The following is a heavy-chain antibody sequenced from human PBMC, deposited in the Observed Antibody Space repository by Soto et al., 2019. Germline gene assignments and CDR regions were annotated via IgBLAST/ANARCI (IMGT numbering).Heavy chain of an antibody. CDR2: IIPIFGTA. J-gene: IGHJ4*02. Sequence: SVKVSCKASGGTFSSYAISWVRQAPGQGLEWMGGIIPIFGTANYAQKFQGRVTITADESTSTAYMELSSLRSEDTAVYYCARNRRGFLELDYWGQGTLVTVPS. CDR1: GGTFSSYA. CDR3: ARNRRGFLELDY. V-gene: IGHV1-69*13. D-gene: IGHD3-3*01.